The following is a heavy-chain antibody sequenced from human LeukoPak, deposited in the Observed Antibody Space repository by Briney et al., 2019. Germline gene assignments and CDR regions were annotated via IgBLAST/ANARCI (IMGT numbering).Heavy chain of an antibody. V-gene: IGHV4-34*01. Sequence: PSETLSLTCAVYGGSFSGYYWSWIRQPPGKGLEWIGEINPSGSTNYNPSLKSRVTISVDTSNNQFSLKLSSVTAADTAVYYCARSGSKVMTAINFWGQGTLVTVSS. CDR3: ARSGSKVMTAINF. D-gene: IGHD2-21*02. J-gene: IGHJ4*02. CDR2: INPSGST. CDR1: GGSFSGYY.